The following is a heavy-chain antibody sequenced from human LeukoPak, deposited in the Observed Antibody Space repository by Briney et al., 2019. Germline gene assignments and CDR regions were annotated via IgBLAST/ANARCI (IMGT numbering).Heavy chain of an antibody. Sequence: GGSLRLSCAASGFTFSSYAMSWVRQAPGKGLEWVSAISGNGGSTFYADSVKGRFTISRDNAKNSLYLQMNSLRAEDTAVYYCARASYGDYDYYYYYGMDVWGQGTTVTVSS. D-gene: IGHD4-17*01. V-gene: IGHV3-23*01. CDR2: ISGNGGST. CDR1: GFTFSSYA. CDR3: ARASYGDYDYYYYYGMDV. J-gene: IGHJ6*02.